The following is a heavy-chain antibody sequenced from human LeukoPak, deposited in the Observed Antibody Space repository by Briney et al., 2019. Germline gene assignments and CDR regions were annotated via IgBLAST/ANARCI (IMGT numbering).Heavy chain of an antibody. Sequence: GGSLRLSCAASGFTFSSYEMNWVRQAPGKGLEWVSYISSSCSTIYYADSVKGRFTISRDNAKNSLYLQMNSLRAEDTAVYYCARDDRWLRRSSDFDYWGQGTLVTVSS. D-gene: IGHD5-12*01. CDR1: GFTFSSYE. CDR2: ISSSCSTI. V-gene: IGHV3-48*03. CDR3: ARDDRWLRRSSDFDY. J-gene: IGHJ4*02.